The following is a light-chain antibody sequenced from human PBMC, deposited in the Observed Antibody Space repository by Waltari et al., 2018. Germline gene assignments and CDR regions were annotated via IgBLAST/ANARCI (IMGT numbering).Light chain of an antibody. CDR3: QQYNNWPLT. J-gene: IGKJ2*01. V-gene: IGKV3-15*01. CDR1: QSVSSN. Sequence: EIVMTQSPATLSVSPGERATLSCRASQSVSSNLAWYQQKPGQAPRLLIYGASTRATGIPARFSGSGSGTEFTLTISSLQSEDFVVYYCQQYNNWPLTFGQGTKLEIK. CDR2: GAS.